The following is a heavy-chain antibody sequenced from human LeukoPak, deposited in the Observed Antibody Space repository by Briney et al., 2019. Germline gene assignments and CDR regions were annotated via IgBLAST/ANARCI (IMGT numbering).Heavy chain of an antibody. CDR2: IYYSGST. V-gene: IGHV4-59*01. J-gene: IGHJ1*01. Sequence: SETLSLTCTVSGGSISSYYWSWIRQPPGKGLEWVGYIYYSGSTNYNPSLKSRVTISVDTSKSQFSLKLSSVTAADTAVYYCARGGYYYDSRVFQHWGQGTLVTVSS. CDR1: GGSISSYY. CDR3: ARGGYYYDSRVFQH. D-gene: IGHD3-22*01.